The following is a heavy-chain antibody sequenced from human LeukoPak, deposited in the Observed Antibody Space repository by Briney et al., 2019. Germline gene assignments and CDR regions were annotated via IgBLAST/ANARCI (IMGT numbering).Heavy chain of an antibody. Sequence: ASVKVSCKVSGYTLTELSMHWVRQAPGKVLEWMGGFDPEDGETIYAQKFQGRVTMTEDTSTDTAYMELSSLRSEDTAVYYCATALRGYSYGPLFDYWGQGTLVTVSS. CDR1: GYTLTELS. D-gene: IGHD5-18*01. CDR3: ATALRGYSYGPLFDY. V-gene: IGHV1-24*01. J-gene: IGHJ4*02. CDR2: FDPEDGET.